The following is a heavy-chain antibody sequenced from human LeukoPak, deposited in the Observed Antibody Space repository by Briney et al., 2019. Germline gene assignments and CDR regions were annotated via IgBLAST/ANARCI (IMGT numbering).Heavy chain of an antibody. Sequence: GGSLRLSCAASGFTFSNAWMSWVRQAPGKGLEWVAVISYDGSNKYYADSVKGRFTISRDNSKNTLYLQMNSLRAEDTAVYYCAREKYTSSSPWDYYYYMDVWGKGTTVTVSS. V-gene: IGHV3-30-3*01. CDR1: GFTFSNAW. CDR3: AREKYTSSSPWDYYYYMDV. CDR2: ISYDGSNK. D-gene: IGHD6-6*01. J-gene: IGHJ6*03.